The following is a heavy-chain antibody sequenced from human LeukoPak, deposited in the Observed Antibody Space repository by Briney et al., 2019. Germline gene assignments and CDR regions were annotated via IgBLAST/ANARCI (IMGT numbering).Heavy chain of an antibody. V-gene: IGHV1-18*01. CDR2: ISAYNGNT. Sequence: ASVKVSCKASGYTFTSYGISWVRQAPGQGLEWMGWISAYNGNTNYAQKLQGRVTMTTDTSTSTACMELRSLRSDDTAVYYCARNRAAVDLDYYYRDVWGKGTTVTVSS. CDR1: GYTFTSYG. CDR3: ARNRAAVDLDYYYRDV. J-gene: IGHJ6*03. D-gene: IGHD6-13*01.